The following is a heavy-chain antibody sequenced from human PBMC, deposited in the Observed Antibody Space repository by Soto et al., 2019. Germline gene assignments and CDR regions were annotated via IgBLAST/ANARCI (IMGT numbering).Heavy chain of an antibody. Sequence: QLQLQESGPGLVKSSETLSLSCIVSGGSISSSSYYWGWIRQPPGKGLEWIGSIYYSGTTYYNPSLKSRVSISVDTSKNQFSLNLRSVTVADTAVYFCARLSSTSWYSGRDVWGQGTTVTVSS. CDR1: GGSISSSSYY. J-gene: IGHJ6*02. D-gene: IGHD6-13*01. CDR2: IYYSGTT. CDR3: ARLSSTSWYSGRDV. V-gene: IGHV4-39*01.